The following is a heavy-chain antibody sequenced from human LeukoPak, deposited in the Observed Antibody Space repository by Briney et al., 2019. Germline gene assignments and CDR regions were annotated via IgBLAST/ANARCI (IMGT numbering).Heavy chain of an antibody. CDR2: ISSSSSYI. V-gene: IGHV3-21*01. D-gene: IGHD1-26*01. Sequence: GESLRLSCAASGFTFSSYSMNWVRQAPGKGLEWVSSISSSSSYIYYADSVKGRFTISRDNAKNSLYLQMNSLRAEDTAVYYCARAEGAKDAFDIWGQGTMVTVSS. CDR1: GFTFSSYS. CDR3: ARAEGAKDAFDI. J-gene: IGHJ3*02.